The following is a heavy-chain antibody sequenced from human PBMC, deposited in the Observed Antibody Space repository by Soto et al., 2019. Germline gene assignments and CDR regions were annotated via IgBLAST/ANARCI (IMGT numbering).Heavy chain of an antibody. CDR1: GYTFTGYY. D-gene: IGHD6-6*01. CDR3: ARGLRLYSSSSNY. J-gene: IGHJ4*02. CDR2: INPNSGGT. V-gene: IGHV1-2*02. Sequence: GASVKVSCKASGYTFTGYYMHWVRQAPGQGLERMGWINPNSGGTNYAQKFQGRVTMTRDTSISTAYMELSRLRSDDTAVYYCARGLRLYSSSSNYWGQGTLVTVSS.